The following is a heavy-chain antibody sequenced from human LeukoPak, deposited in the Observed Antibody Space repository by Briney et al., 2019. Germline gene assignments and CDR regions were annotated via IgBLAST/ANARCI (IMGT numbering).Heavy chain of an antibody. CDR2: IYSGGST. D-gene: IGHD3-22*01. J-gene: IGHJ2*01. CDR1: GFTFSSNY. CDR3: ARDRSYDSSGYYYPSAGYFDL. V-gene: IGHV3-53*01. Sequence: GGSLRLSCAASGFTFSSNYMSWVRQAPGKGLEWVSVIYSGGSTYYADSVKGRSTISRDNSKNTLYLQMNSLRAEDTAVYYCARDRSYDSSGYYYPSAGYFDLWGRGTLVTVSS.